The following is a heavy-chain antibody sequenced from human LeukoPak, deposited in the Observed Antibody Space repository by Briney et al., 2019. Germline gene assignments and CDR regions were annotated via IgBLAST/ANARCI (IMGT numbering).Heavy chain of an antibody. J-gene: IGHJ4*02. Sequence: SEILSLTSAVYGGSFSGYYWSWIRQPPGKGLEWIGEINHSGSTNYNPSLKSRVTISVDTSKNQFSLKLSSVTAADTAVYYCARGGTTYYYGSGSYYNALASYWGQGTLVTVSS. CDR2: INHSGST. CDR1: GGSFSGYY. V-gene: IGHV4-34*01. CDR3: ARGGTTYYYGSGSYYNALASY. D-gene: IGHD3-10*01.